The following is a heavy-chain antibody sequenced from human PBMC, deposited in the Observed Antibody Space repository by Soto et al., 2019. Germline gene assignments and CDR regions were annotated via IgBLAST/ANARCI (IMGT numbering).Heavy chain of an antibody. CDR3: ARVRANDYEIDY. Sequence: EVQLVESGGGLVQPGGSLRLSCAASGFMFRSYWMTWVRHAPGKGLQWVANIKRDGSEKYYVDSVKGRFTISRDNADNLVFLDMNSLRVDDTATYYCARVRANDYEIDYWGQGALVTVSS. V-gene: IGHV3-7*03. J-gene: IGHJ4*02. CDR2: IKRDGSEK. D-gene: IGHD4-17*01. CDR1: GFMFRSYW.